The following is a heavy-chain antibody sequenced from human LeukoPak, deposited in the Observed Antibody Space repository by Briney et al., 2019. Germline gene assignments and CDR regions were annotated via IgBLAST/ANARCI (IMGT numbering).Heavy chain of an antibody. J-gene: IGHJ6*03. D-gene: IGHD3-3*01. CDR2: INPNSGGT. CDR3: ARPITIFPYYMDV. V-gene: IGHV1-2*02. Sequence: ASVKVSCKASGYTFTDYYMHWVRQAPGQGLEWMGWINPNSGGTNYAQKFQGRVTMTRDTSISTAYMELSRLRSDDTAVYYCARPITIFPYYMDVWGKGTTVTVSS. CDR1: GYTFTDYY.